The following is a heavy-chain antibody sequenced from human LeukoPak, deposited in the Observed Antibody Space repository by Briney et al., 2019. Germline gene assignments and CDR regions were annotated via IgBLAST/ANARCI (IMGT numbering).Heavy chain of an antibody. CDR2: IYYTGST. CDR1: GGSISSSSYY. V-gene: IGHV4-39*01. J-gene: IGHJ4*02. CDR3: ARQYCSSTSCYFDY. Sequence: SETLSLTCTVSGGSISSSSYYWGWIRQPPGKGLEWIGSIYYTGSTYYNPSLKSRVTISVDTSKKQFSLNLRSVTAADTAVYYCARQYCSSTSCYFDYWGQGTLVTVSS. D-gene: IGHD2-2*01.